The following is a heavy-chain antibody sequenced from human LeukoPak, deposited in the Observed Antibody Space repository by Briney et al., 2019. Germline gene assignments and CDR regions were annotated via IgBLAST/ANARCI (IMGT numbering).Heavy chain of an antibody. D-gene: IGHD1-26*01. CDR2: IKKDGSEK. Sequence: GGSLRLSCAASGFTFSSYWMSWVRQAPGKGLEWVANIKKDGSEKYYVDSVKGRFTISRDNAKTSLYLQMNSLRAEDTAVYYCAKEGGVYSTPYYMDVWGKGTTVTVSS. J-gene: IGHJ6*03. CDR1: GFTFSSYW. CDR3: AKEGGVYSTPYYMDV. V-gene: IGHV3-7*01.